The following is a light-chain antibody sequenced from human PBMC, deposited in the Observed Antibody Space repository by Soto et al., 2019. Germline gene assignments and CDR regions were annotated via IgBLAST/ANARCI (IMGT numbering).Light chain of an antibody. CDR2: DVS. CDR3: CSYTTSTTRQIL. J-gene: IGLJ1*01. V-gene: IGLV2-14*01. Sequence: QSALTQPASVSGAPGQSITISCTGTSSDVGGYNYVSWYQQQPGKAPKFMIYDVSNRPSGVSNRFSGSKSGNTASLTISGLQAEDEADYYCCSYTTSTTRQILFGAGTKGTVL. CDR1: SSDVGGYNY.